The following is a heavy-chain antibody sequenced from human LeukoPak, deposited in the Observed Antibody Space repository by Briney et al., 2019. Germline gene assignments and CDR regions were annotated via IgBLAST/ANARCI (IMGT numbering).Heavy chain of an antibody. Sequence: PGGSLRLSCAASGFTFSSYSMNWVRQAPGKGLEWVSSISSSSSSIYYADSVKGRFTISRDNAKNSLYLQMNSLRAEDTAVYYCARDQMRPNYDFWSGPWGRAYYFDYWGQGTLVTVSS. V-gene: IGHV3-21*01. J-gene: IGHJ4*02. CDR2: ISSSSSSI. CDR3: ARDQMRPNYDFWSGPWGRAYYFDY. D-gene: IGHD3-3*01. CDR1: GFTFSSYS.